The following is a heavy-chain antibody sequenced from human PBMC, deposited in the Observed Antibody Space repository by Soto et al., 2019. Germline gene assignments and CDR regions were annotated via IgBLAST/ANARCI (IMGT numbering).Heavy chain of an antibody. CDR3: AKEPRAYSGGDCYSGYYYNIDV. V-gene: IGHV3-23*01. D-gene: IGHD2-21*02. CDR1: GFTFSNYD. J-gene: IGHJ6*03. CDR2: ISSSGGSS. Sequence: EVQLLESGGGLVQPGGSLGLSCAASGFTFSNYDMSWVRQAPGTGLEWVSSISSSGGSSYYAAPVKGRSPISRDNSKHTRNLHMTSLRAEHTAVYFCAKEPRAYSGGDCYSGYYYNIDVWGKGTMVTVSS.